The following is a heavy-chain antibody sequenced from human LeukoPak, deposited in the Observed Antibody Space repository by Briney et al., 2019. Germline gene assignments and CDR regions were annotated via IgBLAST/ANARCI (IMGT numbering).Heavy chain of an antibody. V-gene: IGHV3-13*01. CDR2: IGKAGGT. D-gene: IGHD1-26*01. CDR3: ASLGDSIY. Sequence: GGSLRLSCAASGFAFTDYDMQWVRQATGGGLEWVSSIGKAGGTYYADSVKGRFTISRENAKNHFYLQMNSLRTGDTAVYFCASLGDSIYWGQGTLVTVSS. J-gene: IGHJ4*02. CDR1: GFAFTDYD.